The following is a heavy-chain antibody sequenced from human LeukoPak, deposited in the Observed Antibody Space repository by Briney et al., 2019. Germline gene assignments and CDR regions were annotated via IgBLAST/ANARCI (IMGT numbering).Heavy chain of an antibody. V-gene: IGHV4-59*12. CDR2: IYCSGST. Sequence: SETLSLTCTVSGGSISSYYWSWIRQPPGKGLEWIGYIYCSGSTNYNPSLKSRVTISVDTSKNQFSLKLSSVTAADTAVYYCARDGYYYYGSGSYSLPFDYWGQGTLVTVSS. CDR1: GGSISSYY. J-gene: IGHJ4*02. D-gene: IGHD3-10*01. CDR3: ARDGYYYYGSGSYSLPFDY.